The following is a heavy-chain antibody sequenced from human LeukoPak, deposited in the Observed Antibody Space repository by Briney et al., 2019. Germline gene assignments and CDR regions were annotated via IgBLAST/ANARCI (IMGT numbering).Heavy chain of an antibody. CDR2: ISGSGGST. CDR3: AKVSAYWRYYDSSGSLAGYFDY. J-gene: IGHJ4*02. V-gene: IGHV3-23*01. CDR1: GFTFSTYE. Sequence: GGSLRLSCVASGFTFSTYEMNWVRQTPGKGLEWVSAISGSGGSTYYADSVKGRFTISRDNSKNTLYLQMNSLRAEDTAVYYCAKVSAYWRYYDSSGSLAGYFDYWGQGTLVTVSS. D-gene: IGHD3-22*01.